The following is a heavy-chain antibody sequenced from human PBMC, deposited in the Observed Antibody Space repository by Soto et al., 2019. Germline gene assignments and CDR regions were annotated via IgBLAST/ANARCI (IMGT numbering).Heavy chain of an antibody. J-gene: IGHJ4*02. Sequence: QVQLVQSGAEVKKPGASVKVSCKASGYTFTSYGISWVRQAPGQGLEWMGWISAYNGNTNYAQKIQGRVTMTTDTSTSTAYIELRSLRSDGTAVYYCAKDSDYYDSSGYYVYFDYWGQGTLVTVSS. CDR2: ISAYNGNT. CDR1: GYTFTSYG. D-gene: IGHD3-22*01. V-gene: IGHV1-18*01. CDR3: AKDSDYYDSSGYYVYFDY.